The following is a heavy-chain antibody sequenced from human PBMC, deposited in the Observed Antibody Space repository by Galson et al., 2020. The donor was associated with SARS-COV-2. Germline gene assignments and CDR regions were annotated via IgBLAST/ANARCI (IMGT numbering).Heavy chain of an antibody. J-gene: IGHJ5*02. CDR3: ARVKWDTAMFSFDP. D-gene: IGHD5-18*01. CDR1: GYTFTGYY. Sequence: ASVKVSCKASGYTFTGYYMHWVRQAPGQGLEWMGWINPNSGGTNYAQKFQGRVTMTRDTSISTAYMELSRLRSDDTAVYYCARVKWDTAMFSFDPWGQGTLVTVSS. CDR2: INPNSGGT. V-gene: IGHV1-2*02.